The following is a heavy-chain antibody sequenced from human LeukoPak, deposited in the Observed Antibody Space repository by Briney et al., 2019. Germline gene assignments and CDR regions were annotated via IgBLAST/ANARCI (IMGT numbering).Heavy chain of an antibody. CDR3: AKDGEYYFDY. CDR1: GVTFSSYA. D-gene: IGHD3-10*01. CDR2: ISGSGGST. J-gene: IGHJ4*02. Sequence: GGSLRLSCAASGVTFSSYAMSWVRQAPGKGLEWVSAISGSGGSTYYADSGKGRFTISRDNSKNTLYLQINSLRAEDTAVYYCAKDGEYYFDYWGQGTLVTVSS. V-gene: IGHV3-23*01.